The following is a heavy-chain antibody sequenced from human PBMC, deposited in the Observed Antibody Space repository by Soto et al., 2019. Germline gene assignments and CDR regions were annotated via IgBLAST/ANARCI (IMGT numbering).Heavy chain of an antibody. Sequence: QVQLVQSGAEVKKPGASVKVSCRASGFTFTNYAMHWVRQAPGQRLEWMGWINAGNGNTKYSQKYQVRVTITRDTTENRAYMELSSLRSEDTAMYYCERYPQNGDEVHVFDMWG. CDR2: INAGNGNT. V-gene: IGHV1-3*01. J-gene: IGHJ3*02. CDR3: ERYPQNGDEVHVFDM. D-gene: IGHD7-27*01. CDR1: GFTFTNYA.